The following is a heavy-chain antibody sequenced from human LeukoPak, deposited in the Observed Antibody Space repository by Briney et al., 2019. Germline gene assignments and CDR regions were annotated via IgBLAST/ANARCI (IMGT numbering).Heavy chain of an antibody. V-gene: IGHV1-18*01. CDR2: ISVYNGNT. D-gene: IGHD3-10*01. Sequence: GASVKVSCKASGYTITSYGISWVRQAPGQGLEWMGWISVYNGNTNYAQKLQGRVTMTTDTSTNTAYMELRSLRSDDTAVYYCARARWSGGVTGKLDYWGRGTLVTVSS. J-gene: IGHJ4*02. CDR3: ARARWSGGVTGKLDY. CDR1: GYTITSYG.